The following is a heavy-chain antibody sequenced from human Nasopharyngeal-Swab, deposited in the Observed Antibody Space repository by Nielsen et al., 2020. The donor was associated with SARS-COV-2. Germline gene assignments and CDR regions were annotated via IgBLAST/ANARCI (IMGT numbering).Heavy chain of an antibody. V-gene: IGHV3-48*03. Sequence: GESLKISCAASGFTLSSYEMNWVRQAPGKGLEWVSYISSSGSTIYYADSVKGRFTISRDNAKNSLYLQMNSLRAEDTAVYYCARVDRITIFGVAPWAHWYFDLWGRGTLVTVSS. CDR1: GFTLSSYE. CDR3: ARVDRITIFGVAPWAHWYFDL. CDR2: ISSSGSTI. D-gene: IGHD3-3*01. J-gene: IGHJ2*01.